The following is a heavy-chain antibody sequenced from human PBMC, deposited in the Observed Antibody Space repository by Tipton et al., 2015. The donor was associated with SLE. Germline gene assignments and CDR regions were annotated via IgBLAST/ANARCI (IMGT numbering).Heavy chain of an antibody. J-gene: IGHJ4*02. V-gene: IGHV4-34*01. Sequence: LRLSCAVYGGSFSGYYWSWIRQPPGKGLEWIGEINHSGSTNYNPSLKSRVTISVDTSKNQFSLKLSSVTAADTAVYYCARGRWLESLDYWGQGTLVTVSS. CDR3: ARGRWLESLDY. CDR2: INHSGST. D-gene: IGHD6-19*01. CDR1: GGSFSGYY.